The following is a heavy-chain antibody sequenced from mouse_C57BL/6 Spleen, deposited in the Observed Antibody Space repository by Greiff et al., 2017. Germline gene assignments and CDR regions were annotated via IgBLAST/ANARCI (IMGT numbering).Heavy chain of an antibody. J-gene: IGHJ4*01. CDR3: TGDYYGSGYAMDD. CDR1: GYTFTDYE. CDR2: IDPETGGT. Sequence: VQLQESGAELVRPGASVTLSCKASGYTFTDYEMHWVKQTPVHGLEWIGAIDPETGGTAYNQKFKGKAILTADKSSSTAYMELLSLTSEDSAVYYCTGDYYGSGYAMDDWGQGTSVTVSS. D-gene: IGHD1-1*01. V-gene: IGHV1-15*01.